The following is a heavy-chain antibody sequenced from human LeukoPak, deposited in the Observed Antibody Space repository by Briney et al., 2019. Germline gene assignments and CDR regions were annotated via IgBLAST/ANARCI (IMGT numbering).Heavy chain of an antibody. D-gene: IGHD3-3*01. CDR3: ARETVLRLSIRAFDI. CDR2: ISGSGGNT. V-gene: IGHV3-23*01. J-gene: IGHJ3*02. CDR1: GFTFSSYA. Sequence: GGSLRLSCAASGFTFSSYAMSWVRQTPGKGLEWVSGISGSGGNTYHADSVKGRFTISRDNSKNTLYLQMNSLRAEDTAVYYCARETVLRLSIRAFDIWRQGTMVTVSS.